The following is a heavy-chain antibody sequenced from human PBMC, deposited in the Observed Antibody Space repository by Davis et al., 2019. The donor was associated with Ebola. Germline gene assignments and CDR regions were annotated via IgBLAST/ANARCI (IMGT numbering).Heavy chain of an antibody. D-gene: IGHD2/OR15-2a*01. CDR2: INPDGGIT. CDR3: ARVFGFQIDF. V-gene: IGHV3-74*01. Sequence: HTAGSLTLSCAASGFTFSNYWMHWVRQTPGQGLVWVSHINPDGGITTYADSVKGRFTISRDNAKNTLYLQMNSMRAEDTAVYYCARVFGFQIDFWGQGTLVSVSS. J-gene: IGHJ4*02. CDR1: GFTFSNYW.